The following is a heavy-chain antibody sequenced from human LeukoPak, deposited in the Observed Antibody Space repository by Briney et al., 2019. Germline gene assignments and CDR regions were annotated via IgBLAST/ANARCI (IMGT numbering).Heavy chain of an antibody. CDR1: GFSLSTSGVG. CDR2: IYWDDDK. D-gene: IGHD3-9*01. J-gene: IGHJ4*02. CDR3: AHSGTYYDILTGYYDYFDY. V-gene: IGHV2-5*02. Sequence: SGPTLVNPTQTLTLTCTFSGFSLSTSGVGVGWIRQPPGKALEWLALIYWDDDKRYSPSLKSRLTITKDTSKNQVVLTMTNMDPVDTATYYCAHSGTYYDILTGYYDYFDYWGQGTLVTVSS.